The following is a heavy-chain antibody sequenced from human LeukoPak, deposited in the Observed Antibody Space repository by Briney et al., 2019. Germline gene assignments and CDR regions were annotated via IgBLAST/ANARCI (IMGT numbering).Heavy chain of an antibody. D-gene: IGHD3-22*01. V-gene: IGHV4-4*02. CDR1: GGSISGNNW. Sequence: SETLSLTCAVSGGSISGNNWWSWVRQPPGKGLEWIGEIYHSGSTNYNPSLKSRVTISVDKSKNQLSLKLSSVTAADTAVYYCTRRYYDSSGPPEAFDIWGQGTMVTVSS. CDR2: IYHSGST. J-gene: IGHJ3*02. CDR3: TRRYYDSSGPPEAFDI.